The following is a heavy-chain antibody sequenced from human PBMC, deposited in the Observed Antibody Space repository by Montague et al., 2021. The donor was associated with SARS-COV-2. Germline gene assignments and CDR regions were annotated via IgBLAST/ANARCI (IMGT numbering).Heavy chain of an antibody. Sequence: TLSLTCSVFGDSINNVNYFWSWIRQPAGKGLEWNGRVYISGSTDYNPPLKSRVTMLLAKSANALTLQVTSVTAAATAVYSCARVSGYGSGSSFYWLDSWGQGLAVTVSS. CDR1: GDSINNVNYF. D-gene: IGHD3-10*01. CDR2: VYISGST. J-gene: IGHJ5*01. V-gene: IGHV4-61*02. CDR3: ARVSGYGSGSSFYWLDS.